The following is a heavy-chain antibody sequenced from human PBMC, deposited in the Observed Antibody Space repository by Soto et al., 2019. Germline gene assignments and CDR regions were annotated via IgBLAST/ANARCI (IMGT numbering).Heavy chain of an antibody. Sequence: PSETLSLTCTVSGGSISSYYWSWIRQPAGKGLGWIGRIYTSGSTNYNPSLKSRVTMSVDTSKNQFSLKLSSVTAADTAVYYCARERPQVTTSRGWFDPWGQGTLVTVSS. J-gene: IGHJ5*02. V-gene: IGHV4-4*07. CDR1: GGSISSYY. CDR2: IYTSGST. CDR3: ARERPQVTTSRGWFDP. D-gene: IGHD4-17*01.